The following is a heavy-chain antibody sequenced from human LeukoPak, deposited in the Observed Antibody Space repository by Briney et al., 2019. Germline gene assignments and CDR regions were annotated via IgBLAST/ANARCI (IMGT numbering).Heavy chain of an antibody. J-gene: IGHJ4*02. CDR2: INPNSGGT. D-gene: IGHD3-16*02. CDR1: AYTFTGYY. CDR3: ARGTYDYVWGSYRSTYYFDY. V-gene: IGHV1-2*02. Sequence: GASVKVSCTASAYTFTGYYMHWVRQAPGQGLEWMGWINPNSGGTNYAQKFQGRVTTTRDTSISTAYMELSRLRSDDTAVYYCARGTYDYVWGSYRSTYYFDYWGQGTLVTVSS.